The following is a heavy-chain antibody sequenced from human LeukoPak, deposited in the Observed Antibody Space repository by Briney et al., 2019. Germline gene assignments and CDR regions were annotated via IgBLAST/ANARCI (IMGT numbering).Heavy chain of an antibody. V-gene: IGHV4-34*01. J-gene: IGHJ4*02. CDR3: ARGQYSGFFDY. Sequence: PSETLSLTCVVYGGSFSGYYWTWIRQPPGKGLEWIGEINHSANTHYNPSLKSRVTISLDTSKSQFSLNLSSVTAADTAVFSCARGQYSGFFDYWGQGTLVTVSS. D-gene: IGHD5-12*01. CDR2: INHSANT. CDR1: GGSFSGYY.